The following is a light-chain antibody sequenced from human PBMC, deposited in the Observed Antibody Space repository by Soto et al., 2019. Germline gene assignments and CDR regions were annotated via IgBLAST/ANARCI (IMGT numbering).Light chain of an antibody. CDR1: QAIRND. V-gene: IGKV1-17*01. CDR3: LQHNTLPFT. CDR2: ASS. Sequence: DIQMTQSPSSLSASVGDRVTITCRASQAIRNDLDWYQQKPGKAPKRLIYASSSLQSGAPARFSGSGSGTEFTLTVSSLHPEDFATYYCLQHNTLPFTFGPGTKVDV. J-gene: IGKJ3*01.